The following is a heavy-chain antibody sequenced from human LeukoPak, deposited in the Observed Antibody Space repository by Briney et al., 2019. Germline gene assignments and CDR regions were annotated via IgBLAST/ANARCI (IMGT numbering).Heavy chain of an antibody. Sequence: PGGSLRLSCTASGFTFSDHYMSWFRLSPGKGLEWLSYITSSGSITDYADSVKGRFTISRDNAKNTMFLQMNSLRPEDTAVYYCARDPDYGDPEWSQGTLVTVSS. V-gene: IGHV3-11*01. J-gene: IGHJ4*02. CDR1: GFTFSDHY. D-gene: IGHD4-17*01. CDR2: ITSSGSIT. CDR3: ARDPDYGDPE.